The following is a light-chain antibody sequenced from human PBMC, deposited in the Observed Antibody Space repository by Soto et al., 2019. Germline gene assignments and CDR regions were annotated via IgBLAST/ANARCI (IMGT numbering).Light chain of an antibody. V-gene: IGKV1-5*03. CDR3: QQYDRYPVT. CDR2: KAS. J-gene: IGKJ4*01. CDR1: QSLSSW. Sequence: DSQMTQSPSTLAASVGDRVTITCRASQSLSSWLAWYQQKPGKVPKPLIYKASLLQSGVPSRFSGSGSGTEFTLTISNLQPDDFATYYCQQYDRYPVTFGGGTKV.